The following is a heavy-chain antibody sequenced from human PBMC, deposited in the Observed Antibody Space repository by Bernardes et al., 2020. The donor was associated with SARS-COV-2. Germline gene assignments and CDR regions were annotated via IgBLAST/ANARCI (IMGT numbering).Heavy chain of an antibody. D-gene: IGHD2-2*01. CDR1: GFTFSDYY. Sequence: GGSLRLSCAASGFTFSDYYMSWIRQAPGKGLEWVSYISSSSSYTNYADSVKGRFTISRDNAKNSLYLQMNSLRAEDTAVYYCARDLCSSTSCYDYWGQGTLVTVSS. J-gene: IGHJ4*02. CDR2: ISSSSSYT. CDR3: ARDLCSSTSCYDY. V-gene: IGHV3-11*05.